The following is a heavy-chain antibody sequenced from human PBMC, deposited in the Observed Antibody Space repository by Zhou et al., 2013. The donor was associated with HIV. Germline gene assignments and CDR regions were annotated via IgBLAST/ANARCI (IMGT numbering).Heavy chain of an antibody. Sequence: QVQLVQSGAEVKKPGASVKVSCKASGYTFTSYGISWVRQAPGQGLEWMGWISAYNGNTNYAQKLQGRVTMTTDTSTSTAYMDLNRLTSDDTAIYYCARVHGYTYGKDGAFDVWGQGTVVTVSS. D-gene: IGHD5-18*01. J-gene: IGHJ3*01. CDR2: ISAYNGNT. CDR1: GYTFTSYG. V-gene: IGHV1-18*01. CDR3: ARVHGYTYGKDGAFDV.